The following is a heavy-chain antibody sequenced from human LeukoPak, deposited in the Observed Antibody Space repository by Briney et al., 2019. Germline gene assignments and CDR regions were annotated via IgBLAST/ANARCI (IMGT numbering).Heavy chain of an antibody. J-gene: IGHJ4*02. CDR3: AKGSVQYSSSWYYFDY. CDR2: ISGSGGST. Sequence: GGSLRLFCAASGFTFSSYAMSWDRQAPGKGLEWVSAISGSGGSTYYADSVKGRFTISRDNSKNTLYLQMNSLRAEDTAVYYCAKGSVQYSSSWYYFDYWGQGTLVTVSS. CDR1: GFTFSSYA. D-gene: IGHD6-13*01. V-gene: IGHV3-23*01.